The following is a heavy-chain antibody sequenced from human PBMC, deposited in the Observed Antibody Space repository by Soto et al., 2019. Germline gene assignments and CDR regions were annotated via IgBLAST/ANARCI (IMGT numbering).Heavy chain of an antibody. CDR3: ARSEYCISTSCYSLGLLGYYGMDV. J-gene: IGHJ6*02. CDR2: IYYSGST. V-gene: IGHV4-61*01. CDR1: GGSVSSGSYY. Sequence: SETLSLTCTVSGGSVSSGSYYWSWIRQPPGKGLEWIGYIYYSGSTNYNPSLKSRVTISVDTSKNQFSLKLSSVTAADTAVYYCARSEYCISTSCYSLGLLGYYGMDVWGQGTTVTVSS. D-gene: IGHD2-2*01.